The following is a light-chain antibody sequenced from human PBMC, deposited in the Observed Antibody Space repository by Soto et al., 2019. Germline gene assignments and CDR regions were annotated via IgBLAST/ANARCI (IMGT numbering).Light chain of an antibody. J-gene: IGLJ1*01. V-gene: IGLV2-14*03. CDR2: HVS. CDR3: SSYAGSDTFV. CDR1: SGDVGAYNF. Sequence: QSALTQPAPVSGSPGQSITISCTGTSGDVGAYNFVSWYQQHPGKAPKLIIYHVSDRPSGFSSRFSGSKSGNSASLTISGLHAEDEADYYCSSYAGSDTFVFGTGTKLTVL.